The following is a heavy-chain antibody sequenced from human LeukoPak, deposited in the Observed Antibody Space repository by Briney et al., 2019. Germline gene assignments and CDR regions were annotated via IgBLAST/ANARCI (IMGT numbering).Heavy chain of an antibody. CDR3: AREYYDFWSGYYLDY. CDR2: IKQDGSEK. D-gene: IGHD3-3*01. CDR1: GFTFSSYW. Sequence: GVSLRLSCAASGFTFSSYWMSWVRQAPGKGLEWVANIKQDGSEKYYVDSVKGRFTISRDNAKNSLYLQMNSLRAEDTAVYYCAREYYDFWSGYYLDYWGQGTLVTVST. V-gene: IGHV3-7*03. J-gene: IGHJ4*02.